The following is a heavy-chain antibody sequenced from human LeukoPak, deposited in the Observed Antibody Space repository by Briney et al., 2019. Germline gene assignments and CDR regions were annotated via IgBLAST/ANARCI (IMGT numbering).Heavy chain of an antibody. CDR2: ISSSSSYI. D-gene: IGHD5-18*01. J-gene: IGHJ4*02. CDR3: AGRRLRKGSYGHDY. Sequence: PGGSLRLSCAGSGFTFSSYSMNWVRQAPGKGLEWVSSISSSSSYIYYADSVKGRFTISRDNAKNSLYLQMNSLRAEDTAVYYCAGRRLRKGSYGHDYWGQGTLVTVSS. V-gene: IGHV3-21*01. CDR1: GFTFSSYS.